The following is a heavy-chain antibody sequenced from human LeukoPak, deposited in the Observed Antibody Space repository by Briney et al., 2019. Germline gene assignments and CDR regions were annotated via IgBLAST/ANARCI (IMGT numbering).Heavy chain of an antibody. V-gene: IGHV3-23*01. Sequence: GGSLRLSCAASGFTFSSYAMSWVRQVPGKGLEWVSVISGSGDNTYYADSVKGRFTISRDNSKNMLYLQMNSLRAEDTAVYYCAKLPSAWWLGNYFDYWGQGTLVTVSS. J-gene: IGHJ4*02. D-gene: IGHD2-8*02. CDR2: ISGSGDNT. CDR3: AKLPSAWWLGNYFDY. CDR1: GFTFSSYA.